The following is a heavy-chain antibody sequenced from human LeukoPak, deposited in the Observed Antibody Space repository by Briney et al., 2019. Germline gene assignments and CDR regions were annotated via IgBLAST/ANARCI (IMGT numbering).Heavy chain of an antibody. CDR3: ARSSSITIFGVINWFDP. Sequence: SETLSLTCTVSGGSISSYYWSWIRQSAGKGLEWIGRISTTGGASYNPSLKSRLTMSVDTSKNQFSLTLSYVTAADTAVYYCARSSSITIFGVINWFDPWGQGTLATVSS. J-gene: IGHJ5*02. D-gene: IGHD3-3*01. CDR1: GGSISSYY. CDR2: ISTTGGA. V-gene: IGHV4-4*07.